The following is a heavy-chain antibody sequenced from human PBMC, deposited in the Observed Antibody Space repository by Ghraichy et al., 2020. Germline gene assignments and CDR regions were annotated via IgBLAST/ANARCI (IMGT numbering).Heavy chain of an antibody. CDR3: AGRVAGTRRDY. V-gene: IGHV4-34*01. CDR1: GGSFSGYY. D-gene: IGHD6-19*01. CDR2: INHSGSS. Sequence: SETLSLTCAVYGGSFSGYYWSWIRQPPGKGLDWIGEINHSGSSNYNPSLKSRVTISVDTSKNQFSLKLSTVTAAVTAVYYCAGRVAGTRRDYWGQGTLVTVSS. J-gene: IGHJ4*02.